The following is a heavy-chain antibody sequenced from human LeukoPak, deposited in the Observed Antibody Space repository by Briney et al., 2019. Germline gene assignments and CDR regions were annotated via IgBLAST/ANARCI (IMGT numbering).Heavy chain of an antibody. V-gene: IGHV4-59*12. CDR1: GGSISSYY. D-gene: IGHD3-22*01. Sequence: PSETLSLTCTVSGGSISSYYWSWIRQPPGKGLEGIGYIYYSGSTNYNPSLKSRVTISVDTSKNQFSLKLSSVTAADTAVYYCARHYYDSSGYYYGLDYWGQGTLVTVSS. J-gene: IGHJ4*02. CDR2: IYYSGST. CDR3: ARHYYDSSGYYYGLDY.